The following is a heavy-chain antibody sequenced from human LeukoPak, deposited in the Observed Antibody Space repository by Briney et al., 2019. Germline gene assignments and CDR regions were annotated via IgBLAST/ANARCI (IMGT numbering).Heavy chain of an antibody. CDR2: ISDSGGST. D-gene: IGHD3-10*01. Sequence: GGSLRLSCAASGLTFSNYAMSWVRQAPGKGLEWVSGISDSGGSTHYADSVKGRFIISRDNSKNTLYLQMNSLRAEDTAVYYCVKRGIMIRTVIIVGFHKEAYYFDCWGQGTLVTVYS. J-gene: IGHJ4*02. CDR1: GLTFSNYA. V-gene: IGHV3-23*01. CDR3: VKRGIMIRTVIIVGFHKEAYYFDC.